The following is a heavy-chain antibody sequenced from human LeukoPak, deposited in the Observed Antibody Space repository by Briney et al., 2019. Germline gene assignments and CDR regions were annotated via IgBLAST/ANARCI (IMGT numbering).Heavy chain of an antibody. CDR2: IHYSGST. Sequence: PSETLSLTCTVSGGSISNYYWNWIRQPPGKGLEWIGYIHYSGSTNYNPSLKSRVTMSVDTSKNHFSLKMSSVTAADTAVYYCARRTFGGSYSYMDVWGKGTTVTVSS. CDR3: ARRTFGGSYSYMDV. J-gene: IGHJ6*03. D-gene: IGHD3-10*01. CDR1: GGSISNYY. V-gene: IGHV4-59*01.